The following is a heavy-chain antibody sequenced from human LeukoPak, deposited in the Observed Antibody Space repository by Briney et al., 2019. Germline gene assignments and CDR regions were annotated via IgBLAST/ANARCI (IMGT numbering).Heavy chain of an antibody. D-gene: IGHD3-3*01. CDR2: ISYDGSNK. CDR3: ARAYYDFWSGYSNYYYYGMDV. V-gene: IGHV3-30-3*01. J-gene: IGHJ6*02. Sequence: GGSLRLSCAASGFTFSSYAMHWVRQAPGKGLEWVAVISYDGSNKYYADSVKGRFTTSRDNSKNTLYLQMNSLRAEDTAVYYCARAYYDFWSGYSNYYYYGMDVWGQGTTVTVSS. CDR1: GFTFSSYA.